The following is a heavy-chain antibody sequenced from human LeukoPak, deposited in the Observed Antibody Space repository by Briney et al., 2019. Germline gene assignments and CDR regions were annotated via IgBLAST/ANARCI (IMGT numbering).Heavy chain of an antibody. CDR1: GYTLTGYY. CDR3: AKKGASGSLGN. CDR2: INPNSGGT. J-gene: IGHJ4*02. V-gene: IGHV1-2*02. Sequence: ASVTVSCKASGYTLTGYYMHWVRQAPGQGLEWMGWINPNSGGTNYAQKFQGRVTMTRDTSISTAYMELSRLISDDTAVYYCAKKGASGSLGNWGQGTLVTVSS. D-gene: IGHD3-22*01.